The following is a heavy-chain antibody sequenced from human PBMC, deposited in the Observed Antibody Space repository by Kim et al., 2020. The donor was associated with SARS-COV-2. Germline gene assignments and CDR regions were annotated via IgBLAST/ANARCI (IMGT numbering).Heavy chain of an antibody. J-gene: IGHJ3*02. D-gene: IGHD2-2*01. V-gene: IGHV3-33*01. Sequence: GRSLRLSCAGSGFTFSNFGIHWVRQAPGKGLEWVAVIWHDGGNKYYGDSAKGRFTVSRDNSRNMVYLEMNSLRAEDTAVYYCARDLVVPATMADAFDIWGQGTMVTVSS. CDR2: IWHDGGNK. CDR3: ARDLVVPATMADAFDI. CDR1: GFTFSNFG.